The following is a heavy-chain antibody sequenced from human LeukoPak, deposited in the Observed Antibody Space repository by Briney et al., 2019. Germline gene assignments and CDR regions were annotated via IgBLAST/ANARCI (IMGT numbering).Heavy chain of an antibody. CDR3: ARVGSIAAAGTPDY. J-gene: IGHJ4*02. V-gene: IGHV3-11*06. D-gene: IGHD6-13*01. CDR2: ISGSGSDT. Sequence: GGSLRLSCAASGFIFSDYYMTWIRQAPGKGLEWLSYISGSGSDTNYADSVKGRFTTSRDNAKNSLYLQMNSLRAEDTAVYYCARVGSIAAAGTPDYWGQGTLVTVSS. CDR1: GFIFSDYY.